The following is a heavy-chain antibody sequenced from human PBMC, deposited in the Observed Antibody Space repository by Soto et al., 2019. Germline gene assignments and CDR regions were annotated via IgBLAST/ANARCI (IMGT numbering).Heavy chain of an antibody. CDR3: ARKSSSSSWFDP. Sequence: VASVKVSCKASGYTFTTYYLHWVRQAPGQGLEWMGIINPSGGSTNYAQRFQGRVTMTSDTSTSTVYMELSSLRSDDTAVYYCARKSSSSSWFDPWGQGTLVTVSS. CDR2: INPSGGST. CDR1: GYTFTTYY. V-gene: IGHV1-46*01. D-gene: IGHD6-6*01. J-gene: IGHJ5*02.